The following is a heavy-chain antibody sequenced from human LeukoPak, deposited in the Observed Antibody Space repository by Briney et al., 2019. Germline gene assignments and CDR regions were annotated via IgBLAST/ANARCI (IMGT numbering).Heavy chain of an antibody. Sequence: KTSETLSLTCTVSGGSVSSGSHYWSWIRQPPGKGLEWIGYIYYSGSTYYNPSLKSRVTISVDTSKNQFSLKLSSVTAADTAVYYCARTGYSSSWYYFDYWGQGTLVTVSS. D-gene: IGHD6-13*01. CDR3: ARTGYSSSWYYFDY. J-gene: IGHJ4*02. V-gene: IGHV4-31*03. CDR2: IYYSGST. CDR1: GGSVSSGSHY.